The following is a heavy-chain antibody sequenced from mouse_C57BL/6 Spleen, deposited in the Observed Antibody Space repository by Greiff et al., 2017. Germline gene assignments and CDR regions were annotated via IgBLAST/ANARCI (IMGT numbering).Heavy chain of an antibody. CDR1: GYTFTSYW. Sequence: QVQLQQPGAELVKPGASVKVSCKASGYTFTSYWMHWVKQRPGQGLEWIGRIHPSDSDTNYNQKFKGKATLTVDKSSSKAYMQLSSLTSEDSAVYYCAMDNYVVWFAYWGQGTLVTVSA. D-gene: IGHD1-3*01. CDR2: IHPSDSDT. CDR3: AMDNYVVWFAY. J-gene: IGHJ3*01. V-gene: IGHV1-74*01.